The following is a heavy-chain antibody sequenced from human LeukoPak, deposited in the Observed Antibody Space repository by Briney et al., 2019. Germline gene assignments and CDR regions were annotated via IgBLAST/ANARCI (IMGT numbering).Heavy chain of an antibody. CDR2: IKEDGSVK. V-gene: IGHV3-7*01. J-gene: IGHJ4*02. CDR1: GFTFSNYW. CDR3: ASRPG. Sequence: GGSLRLSCAASGFTFSNYWMNWVRQAPGKGLEWVANIKEDGSVKYYVDSVKGRFTVSRDNAKNSLYLQMNSLRVGDTAVYYCASRPGWGQGTLVTVSS.